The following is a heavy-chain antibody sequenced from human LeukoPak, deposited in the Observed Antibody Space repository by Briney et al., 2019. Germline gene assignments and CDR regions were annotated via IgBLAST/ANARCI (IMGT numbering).Heavy chain of an antibody. J-gene: IGHJ4*02. Sequence: GGSLRLSCAASGFTFSSYGMSWVRQAPGKGLEWVSAISGSGGSTYYADSVKGGFTISRDNSKNTLYLQMNSLRAEDTAVYYCAKDSDYGSGSYYGDYWGQGTLVTVSS. V-gene: IGHV3-23*01. D-gene: IGHD3-10*01. CDR1: GFTFSSYG. CDR2: ISGSGGST. CDR3: AKDSDYGSGSYYGDY.